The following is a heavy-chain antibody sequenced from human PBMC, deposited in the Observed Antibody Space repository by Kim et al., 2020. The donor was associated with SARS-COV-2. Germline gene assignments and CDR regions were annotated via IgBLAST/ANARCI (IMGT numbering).Heavy chain of an antibody. Sequence: GGSLRLSCAASGFSFSSSAMTWVRQTPGKGLEWVSISYSGGGTYYADSVKGRFTISRDNSKNTLYLQMNSLRAEDAAVYYCAKVFGNSARERMMDVWGQGATVTVSS. V-gene: IGHV3-23*03. CDR2: SYSGGGT. CDR3: AKVFGNSARERMMDV. J-gene: IGHJ6*02. CDR1: GFSFSSSA. D-gene: IGHD3-10*02.